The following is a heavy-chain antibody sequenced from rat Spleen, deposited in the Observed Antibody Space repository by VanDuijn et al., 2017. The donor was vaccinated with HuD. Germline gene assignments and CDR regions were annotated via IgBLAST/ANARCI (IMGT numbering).Heavy chain of an antibody. V-gene: IGHV5-19*01. CDR3: ATDPGNVYYGLLGLFAY. CDR1: GFTFSNYG. Sequence: EVQLVESDGGLVQPGRSLKLSCAASGFTFSNYGMHWIRQAPTKGLEWVASISPSGGSTYYRDSVKGRFTISRDNAKSTLYLQMDSLRSEDTATYYCATDPGNVYYGLLGLFAYWGQGTLVTVSS. J-gene: IGHJ3*01. D-gene: IGHD1-6*01. CDR2: ISPSGGST.